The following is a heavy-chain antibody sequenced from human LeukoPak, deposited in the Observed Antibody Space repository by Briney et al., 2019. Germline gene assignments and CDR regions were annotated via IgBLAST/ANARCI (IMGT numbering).Heavy chain of an antibody. CDR1: GGTFSSYA. CDR3: ARDRRMEVGATDGNDY. D-gene: IGHD1-26*01. Sequence: GASVKVSCKASGGTFSSYAISWVRQAPGQGLEWMGRIIPIFGTANYAQKFQGRVMITTDESTSTAYMELSSLRSEDTAVYYCARDRRMEVGATDGNDYWGQGTLVTVSS. J-gene: IGHJ4*02. V-gene: IGHV1-69*05. CDR2: IIPIFGTA.